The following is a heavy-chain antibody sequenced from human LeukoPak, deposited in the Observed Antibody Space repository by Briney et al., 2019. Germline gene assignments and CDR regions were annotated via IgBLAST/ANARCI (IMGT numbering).Heavy chain of an antibody. CDR1: GGTFSSFA. D-gene: IGHD2-2*01. V-gene: IGHV1-2*02. Sequence: ASVKVSCKASGGTFSSFAINWVRQAPGQGLEWMGWINPDSGGTNYAQKFQGRVTMTRDTSINTAYMELSRLRSDDTAVYYCARDSSSRGSIRSGDYDYWGQGTLVTVSS. J-gene: IGHJ4*02. CDR3: ARDSSSRGSIRSGDYDY. CDR2: INPDSGGT.